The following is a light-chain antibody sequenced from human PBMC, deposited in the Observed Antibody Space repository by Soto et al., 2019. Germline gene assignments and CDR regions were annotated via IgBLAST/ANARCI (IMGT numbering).Light chain of an antibody. CDR1: QGISGF. Sequence: DIRLTQSPSFLSASVGDRVTITCRASQGISGFLAWYQQKPGKAPKLLIYSTSTLETGVPSRFSGSASGPEFTLAISSLQPEDFATYYCQHLNTYLITLDHGTRLEIK. CDR2: STS. J-gene: IGKJ5*01. CDR3: QHLNTYLIT. V-gene: IGKV1-9*01.